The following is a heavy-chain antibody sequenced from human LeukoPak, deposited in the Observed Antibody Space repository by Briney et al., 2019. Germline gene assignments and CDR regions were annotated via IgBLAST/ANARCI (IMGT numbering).Heavy chain of an antibody. CDR1: GGSISSSSYY. J-gene: IGHJ4*02. D-gene: IGHD1-26*01. CDR3: ARIVGAAFDY. V-gene: IGHV4-39*07. CDR2: IYYSGST. Sequence: PSETLSLTCTVSGGSISSSSYYWGWIRQPPGTGLEWIGSIYYSGSTYYNPSLKSRVTISVDTSKNQFSLKLSSVTAADTAVYYCARIVGAAFDYWGQGTLVTVSS.